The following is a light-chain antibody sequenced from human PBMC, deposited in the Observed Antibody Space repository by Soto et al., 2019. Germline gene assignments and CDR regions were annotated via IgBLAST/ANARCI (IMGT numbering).Light chain of an antibody. J-gene: IGKJ4*01. CDR3: QQYASSPLLT. CDR1: QTIGSTY. CDR2: GTS. Sequence: EIVLTQSPAILSLSPGERATLSCRASQTIGSTYLAWYQQKPGQAPRLLIFGTSRRATGIPDRFSGSGSGTDFTLSISRLEPEDFAVYYCQQYASSPLLTFGGGTKVDIK. V-gene: IGKV3-20*01.